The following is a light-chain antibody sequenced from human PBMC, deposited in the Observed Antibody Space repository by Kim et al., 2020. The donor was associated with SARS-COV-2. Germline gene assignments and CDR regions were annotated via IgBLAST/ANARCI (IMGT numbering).Light chain of an antibody. CDR1: SGSIASND. V-gene: IGLV6-57*03. CDR2: EDN. J-gene: IGLJ2*01. CDR3: QSYDSSNQGVV. Sequence: TVTISGTRSSGSIASNDVQWYQQRPGSAPTTVIYEDNQRPSGVPDRFSGSIDSSSNSASLTISGLKTEDEADYYCQSYDSSNQGVVFGGGTQLTVL.